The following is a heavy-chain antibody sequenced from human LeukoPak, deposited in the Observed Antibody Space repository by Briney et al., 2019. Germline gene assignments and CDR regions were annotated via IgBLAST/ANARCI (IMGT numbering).Heavy chain of an antibody. V-gene: IGHV4-4*07. J-gene: IGHJ4*02. Sequence: SETLSLTCTVSGGSISSYYWSWIRQPAGRGLEWIGRIYSSGSTNYNPSLKSRVTISVDTSKNLFFLKLTSVTAADTALYYCARGNANWGQGTLVTVSS. CDR1: GGSISSYY. CDR2: IYSSGST. CDR3: ARGNAN.